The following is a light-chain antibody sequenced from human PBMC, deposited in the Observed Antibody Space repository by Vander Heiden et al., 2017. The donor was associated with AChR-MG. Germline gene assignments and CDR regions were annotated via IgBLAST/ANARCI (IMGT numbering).Light chain of an antibody. V-gene: IGKV4-1*01. Sequence: DIVLTQYPDSLAGSLGERATINCKSSQSVLYSSNNKNYLAWYQQKPGQPPKLLIYWASTRESGVPDRFSGSGSGTDFTLTISSLQAEDVAVYYCQQYYSTPRTFGQGTKVEIK. CDR2: WAS. CDR3: QQYYSTPRT. J-gene: IGKJ1*01. CDR1: QSVLYSSNNKNY.